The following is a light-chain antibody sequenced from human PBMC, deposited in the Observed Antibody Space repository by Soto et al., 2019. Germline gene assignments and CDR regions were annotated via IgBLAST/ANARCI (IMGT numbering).Light chain of an antibody. CDR2: AAS. CDR1: QNISTY. CDR3: QQSYITSYT. Sequence: DIQMTQSPSSLSASVGDRVTITCRASQNISTYLNWYQQKSGKAPKLLIYAASSLQGGVPSRFSGSGSGTDFILTINSLTPEDFATYYCQQSYITSYTFGQGTKVEIK. J-gene: IGKJ1*01. V-gene: IGKV1-39*01.